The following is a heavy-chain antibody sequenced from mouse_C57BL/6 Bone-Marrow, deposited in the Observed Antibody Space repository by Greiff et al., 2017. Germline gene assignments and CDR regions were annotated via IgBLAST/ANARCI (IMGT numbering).Heavy chain of an antibody. J-gene: IGHJ2*01. CDR1: GYTFTSYW. V-gene: IGHV1-50*01. Sequence: VQLQQSGAELVKPGASVKLSCKASGYTFTSYWMQWVKQRPGQGLEWIGEIDPSDSYTNYNQKFKGKATLTVDTSSSTAYMHLSSLTSEDSAVYYCARPYGNYGGFFFAYWGQGTTLTVSS. CDR3: ARPYGNYGGFFFAY. CDR2: IDPSDSYT. D-gene: IGHD2-1*01.